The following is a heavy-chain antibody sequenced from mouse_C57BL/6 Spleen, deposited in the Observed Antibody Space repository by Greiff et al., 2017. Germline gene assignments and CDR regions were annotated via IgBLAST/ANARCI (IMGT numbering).Heavy chain of an antibody. J-gene: IGHJ3*01. D-gene: IGHD1-1*01. V-gene: IGHV1-26*01. CDR1: GYTFTDYY. CDR3: ARILITTVVAEPFAY. CDR2: INPNNGGT. Sequence: EVQLQQSGPELVKPGASVKISCKASGYTFTDYYMNWVKQSHGKSLEWIGDINPNNGGTSYNQKFKGKATLTVDKSSSTAYMELRSLTSEDSAVYYCARILITTVVAEPFAYWGQGTLVTVSA.